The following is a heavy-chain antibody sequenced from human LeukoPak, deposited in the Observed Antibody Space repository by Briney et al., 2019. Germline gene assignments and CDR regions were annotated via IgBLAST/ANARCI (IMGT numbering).Heavy chain of an antibody. Sequence: SETLSLTCTVSGGSVSSGSYYWSWIRQPPGQGLVWIGYIYYSGSAKYNPSLKRRVTISVDTSKNQFSLKLTSVTAADTAVYYCARGFGDWGLSWFDPWGQGTLVTVSS. CDR3: ARGFGDWGLSWFDP. V-gene: IGHV4-61*01. CDR1: GGSVSSGSYY. D-gene: IGHD3-10*01. J-gene: IGHJ5*02. CDR2: IYYSGSA.